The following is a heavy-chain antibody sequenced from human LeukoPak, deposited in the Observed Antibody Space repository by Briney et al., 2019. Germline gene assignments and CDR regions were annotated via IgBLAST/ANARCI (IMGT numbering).Heavy chain of an antibody. J-gene: IGHJ4*02. CDR1: GFTFSSYA. CDR3: ARARNSSSWFHFDY. Sequence: GGSLRLSCAASGFTFSSYAMSWVRQAPGKGLEWVSAISGSGGSTYYADSVKGRFTISRDNAKNSLYLQMNSLRAEDTAVYYCARARNSSSWFHFDYWGQGTLVTVSS. D-gene: IGHD6-13*01. V-gene: IGHV3-23*01. CDR2: ISGSGGST.